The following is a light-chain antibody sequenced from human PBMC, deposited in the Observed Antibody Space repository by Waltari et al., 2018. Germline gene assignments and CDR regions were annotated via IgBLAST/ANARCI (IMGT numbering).Light chain of an antibody. V-gene: IGLV1-40*01. CDR3: AAWDDSLNGRWV. CDR2: GNT. Sequence: QSVLTQPPSVSGAPGQTVIISCSGTDSTIGADYVFHRYQHLPGAAPKLLILGNTNRPSGVPDRFSGSKSGTSASLAISGLQSEDEADYYCAAWDDSLNGRWVFGGGTKVTVL. CDR1: DSTIGADYV. J-gene: IGLJ3*02.